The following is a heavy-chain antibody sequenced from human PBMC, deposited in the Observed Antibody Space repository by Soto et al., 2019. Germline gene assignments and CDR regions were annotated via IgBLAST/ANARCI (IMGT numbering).Heavy chain of an antibody. Sequence: GGSLTLSCAASGFTISSNAMYCVRQAPGKGLEWVSASSDRGDTTHYADSVKGRFTISIDTSKNTLYLHLNTLRADDTAVYYCAKDKPATTSFDYWAQGTMLTVSS. CDR3: AKDKPATTSFDY. D-gene: IGHD1-1*01. V-gene: IGHV3-23*01. CDR2: SSDRGDTT. CDR1: GFTISSNA. J-gene: IGHJ4*02.